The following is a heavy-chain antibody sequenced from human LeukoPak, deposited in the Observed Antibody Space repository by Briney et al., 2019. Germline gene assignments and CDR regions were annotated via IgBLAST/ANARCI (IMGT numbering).Heavy chain of an antibody. V-gene: IGHV3-48*02. D-gene: IGHD5-18*01. CDR2: ISSSSSTI. J-gene: IGHJ4*02. CDR3: ARYNYDMFDY. Sequence: GGSLRLSCAASGFTFSIYNMNWVRQAPGKGLEWVSKISSSSSTIYYAESVKGRFTISRDNAKNALYLQFNSLRDEDTAVYYCARYNYDMFDYWGQGTLVTVSS. CDR1: GFTFSIYN.